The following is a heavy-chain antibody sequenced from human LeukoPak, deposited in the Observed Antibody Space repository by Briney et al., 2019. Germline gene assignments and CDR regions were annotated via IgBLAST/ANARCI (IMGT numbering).Heavy chain of an antibody. Sequence: SETLSLTCSVSGGSDSSYYWSWIRQPPGKGLEWIGYVYYTGSTNYNPSLKSRVTMFEDKSKNQFSLRLYSVTVADTAVYYCARHFAYSSSSYFDYWGQGSLVTVSS. CDR3: ARHFAYSSSSYFDY. CDR1: GGSDSSYY. CDR2: VYYTGST. D-gene: IGHD6-6*01. J-gene: IGHJ4*02. V-gene: IGHV4-59*08.